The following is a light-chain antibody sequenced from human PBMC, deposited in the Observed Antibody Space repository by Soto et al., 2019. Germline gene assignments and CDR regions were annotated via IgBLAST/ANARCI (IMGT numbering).Light chain of an antibody. J-gene: IGKJ1*01. V-gene: IGKV2-28*01. CDR3: MQALQSPRT. Sequence: DIVMTQSPLSLPVIPGEAASISCRSSQSLLHSNGYNFLDWYLQKPGQSPQILINLGSNRSSGVPDRFSGSGSGTDFTLKISRVEAEDVGVYYCMQALQSPRTFGQGTKVHIK. CDR2: LGS. CDR1: QSLLHSNGYNF.